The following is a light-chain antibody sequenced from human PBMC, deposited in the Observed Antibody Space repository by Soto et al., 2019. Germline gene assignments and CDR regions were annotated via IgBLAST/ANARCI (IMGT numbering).Light chain of an antibody. V-gene: IGKV3-20*01. J-gene: IGKJ2*01. CDR2: GAS. Sequence: EIVLTQSPGTLSLSPGERATLSCRASQTVSSNYLAWYQQKPGQAPRLLIYGASSRATGIPDRFSGSGSGTDFTLTISRLEPEDFAVYYCQKYGGSTYTFGQGTKLEIK. CDR1: QTVSSNY. CDR3: QKYGGSTYT.